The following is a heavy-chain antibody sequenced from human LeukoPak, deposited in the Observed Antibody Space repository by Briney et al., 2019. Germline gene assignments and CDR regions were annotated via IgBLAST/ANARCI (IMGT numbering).Heavy chain of an antibody. Sequence: GGSRRLSCAASGFSVRSNYMSWVRQAPGKGLEWVSVIYSAGTTYYADSVKGRFTISRDNSKNTLYLQMNSLRAEDTAVYYCAKDMNTVTTTFDYWGQGTLVTVSS. J-gene: IGHJ4*02. CDR1: GFSVRSNY. V-gene: IGHV3-53*05. CDR3: AKDMNTVTTTFDY. CDR2: IYSAGTT. D-gene: IGHD4-17*01.